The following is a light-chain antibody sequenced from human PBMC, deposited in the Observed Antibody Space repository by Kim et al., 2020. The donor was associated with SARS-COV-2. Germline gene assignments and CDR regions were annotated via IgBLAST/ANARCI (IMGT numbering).Light chain of an antibody. Sequence: QSALTQPASVSGSPGQSITISCTGTSSDVGGYNYVSWYQQHPGKAPILMIYDVSNRHSGVSNRFSGSNSGNTATLTISGLQAEDEDDYYCSSYTSSSSLYVFGTGTKVTVL. CDR3: SSYTSSSSLYV. CDR2: DVS. J-gene: IGLJ1*01. CDR1: SSDVGGYNY. V-gene: IGLV2-14*03.